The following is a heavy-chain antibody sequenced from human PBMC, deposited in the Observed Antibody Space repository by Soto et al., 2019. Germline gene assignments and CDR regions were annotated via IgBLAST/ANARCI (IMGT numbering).Heavy chain of an antibody. CDR1: GYRASSYW. CDR2: IYPGDSDT. J-gene: IGHJ6*02. V-gene: IGHV5-51*01. CDR3: ARGYCSCTCCYADREYYYYSGMDV. D-gene: IGHD2-2*01. Sequence: RGEAQNSSCEGCGYRASSYWRGWVRQIKGKGLEWMGIIYPGDSDTRYSPSFQGQVTISADKSISTAYLQWSSLKASDTAMYYCARGYCSCTCCYADREYYYYSGMDVLGQGTTVTVSS.